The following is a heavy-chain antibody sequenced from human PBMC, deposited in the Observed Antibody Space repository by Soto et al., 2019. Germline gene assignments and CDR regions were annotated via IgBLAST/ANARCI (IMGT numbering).Heavy chain of an antibody. V-gene: IGHV3-9*01. J-gene: IGHJ4*02. CDR3: AKDISVGRRTDTAMGIPPSY. D-gene: IGHD5-18*01. CDR1: GFTFDDYA. CDR2: ISWNSGSI. Sequence: EVQLVESGGGLVQPGRSLRLSCAASGFTFDDYAMHWVRQAPGKGLEWVSGISWNSGSIGYADSVKGRFTISRDNAKNSLHLQMNSLRAEDTALYYCAKDISVGRRTDTAMGIPPSYWGQGTLVTVSS.